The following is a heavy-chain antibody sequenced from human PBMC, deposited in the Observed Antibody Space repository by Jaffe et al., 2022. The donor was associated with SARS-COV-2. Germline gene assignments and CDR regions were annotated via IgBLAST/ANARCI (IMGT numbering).Heavy chain of an antibody. J-gene: IGHJ6*02. CDR3: ARDSQPTQFDQLLLRGGNYYYYGMDV. D-gene: IGHD2-2*01. CDR1: GFTFSSYS. CDR2: ISSSSSYI. Sequence: EVQLVESGGGLVKPGGSLRLSCAASGFTFSSYSMNWVRQAPGKGLEWVSSISSSSSYIYYADSVKGRFTISRDNAKNSLYLQMNSLRAEDTAVYYCARDSQPTQFDQLLLRGGNYYYYGMDVWGQGTTVTVSS. V-gene: IGHV3-21*01.